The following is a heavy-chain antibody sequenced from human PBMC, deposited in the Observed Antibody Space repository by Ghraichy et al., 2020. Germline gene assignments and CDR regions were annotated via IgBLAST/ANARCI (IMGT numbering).Heavy chain of an antibody. CDR1: GFTFSSYW. V-gene: IGHV3-74*01. D-gene: IGHD3-10*01. J-gene: IGHJ6*02. CDR2: INSDGSST. CDR3: ARGRFGAYGMAV. Sequence: GGSLRLSCAASGFTFSSYWMHWVRQAPGKGLVWVSRINSDGSSTNYADSVKGRFTISRDNAKNTLYLQMNSLRAEDTAVYYCARGRFGAYGMAVWGQGTTVTVAS.